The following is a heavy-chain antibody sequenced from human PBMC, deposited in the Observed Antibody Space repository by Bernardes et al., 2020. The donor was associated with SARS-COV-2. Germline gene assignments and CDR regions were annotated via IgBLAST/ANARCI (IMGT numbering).Heavy chain of an antibody. V-gene: IGHV3-73*01. D-gene: IGHD4-17*01. CDR2: IKRKPKGYAT. CDR1: GLNFSSSA. Sequence: GGSLRLSCAASGLNFSSSAMNWVRQPSGKGLEWIGRIKRKPKGYATTYAASLKGRFVISRDDSRNTTDLQIHSLKIEDTAVYYCTGDYLYWDQGTMVSVSS. J-gene: IGHJ4*02. CDR3: TGDYLY.